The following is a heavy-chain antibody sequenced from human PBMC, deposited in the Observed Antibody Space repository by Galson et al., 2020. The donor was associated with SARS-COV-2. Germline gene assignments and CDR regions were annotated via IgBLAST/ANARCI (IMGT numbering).Heavy chain of an antibody. J-gene: IGHJ3*02. CDR2: IYYSGST. Sequence: SETLSLTCTVSGGSISSYYWSWIRQPPGKGLEWIGYIYYSGSTNYNPSLKSRVTISVDTSKNQFSLKLSSVTAADTAVYYCARAPSQGIFGVVHAFDIWGKGTMVTVSS. D-gene: IGHD3-3*01. CDR3: ARAPSQGIFGVVHAFDI. CDR1: GGSISSYY. V-gene: IGHV4-59*01.